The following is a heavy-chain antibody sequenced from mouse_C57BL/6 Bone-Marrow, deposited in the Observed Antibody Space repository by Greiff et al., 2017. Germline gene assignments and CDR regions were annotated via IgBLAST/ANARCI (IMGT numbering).Heavy chain of an antibody. D-gene: IGHD2-12*01. CDR3: VRDPLYSSWFAY. CDR2: IDPSDSYT. CDR1: GYTFTSYW. Sequence: QVQLQQPGAELVRPGTSVKLSCKASGYTFTSYWMHWVKQRPGQGLEWIGVIDPSDSYTNYNQKFKGKATLTVDTSSSTAYMQLSSLTSEDSAGYYCVRDPLYSSWFAYWGQGTLVTVSA. J-gene: IGHJ3*01. V-gene: IGHV1-59*01.